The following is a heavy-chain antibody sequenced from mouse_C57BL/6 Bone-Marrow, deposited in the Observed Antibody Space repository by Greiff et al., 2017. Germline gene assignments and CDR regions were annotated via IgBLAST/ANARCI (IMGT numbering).Heavy chain of an antibody. CDR2: IHPNSGST. Sequence: QVQLQQPGAELVKPGASVKLSCKASGYTFTSYWMHWVKQRPGQGLEWIGMIHPNSGSTNYNEKFKSKATLTVDKSSSTAYMQLSSLTSEDSAVDYWARSAAQAGYYARDYWGQGTSVTVSS. D-gene: IGHD3-2*02. CDR1: GYTFTSYW. V-gene: IGHV1-64*01. CDR3: ARSAAQAGYYARDY. J-gene: IGHJ4*01.